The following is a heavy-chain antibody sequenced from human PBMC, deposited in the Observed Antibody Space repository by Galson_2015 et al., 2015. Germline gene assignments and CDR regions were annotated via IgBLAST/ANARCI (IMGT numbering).Heavy chain of an antibody. Sequence: SLRLSCAASGFTVSSYGMHWVRQAPGKGLEWVAVISYDGSNKYCADSVKGRFTISRDNSKNTLYLQMNSLRAEDTAVYYCASHSRDAFDIWGQGTMVTVSS. V-gene: IGHV3-30*03. D-gene: IGHD2-21*01. J-gene: IGHJ3*02. CDR2: ISYDGSNK. CDR3: ASHSRDAFDI. CDR1: GFTVSSYG.